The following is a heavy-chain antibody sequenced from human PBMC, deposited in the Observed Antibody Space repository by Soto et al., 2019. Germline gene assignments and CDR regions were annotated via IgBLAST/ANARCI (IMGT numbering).Heavy chain of an antibody. D-gene: IGHD1-20*01. Sequence: QVQLVQSGAEVNKPGSSMKVSCKASGGTFSSYAISWVRQAPGQGLEWMGGIIPIFGTADYAQKFHGRVTITADESTSTAYMELSSLRSEDTAVYYCARGITGTVTYYYGLDVWGQGTTVTVSS. CDR2: IIPIFGTA. CDR1: GGTFSSYA. J-gene: IGHJ6*02. V-gene: IGHV1-69*12. CDR3: ARGITGTVTYYYGLDV.